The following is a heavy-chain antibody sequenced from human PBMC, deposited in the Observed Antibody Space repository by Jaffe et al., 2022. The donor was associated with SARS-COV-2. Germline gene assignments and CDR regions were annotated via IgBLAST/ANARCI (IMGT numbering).Heavy chain of an antibody. Sequence: QVQLVESGGGVVQPGRSLRLSCAASGFTFSSYAMHWVRQAPGKGLEWVAVISYDGSNKYYADSVKGRFTISRDNSKNTLYLQMNSLRAEDTAVYYCARDRTAMATNYYYYYGMDVWGQGTTVTVSS. D-gene: IGHD5-18*01. V-gene: IGHV3-30-3*01. CDR1: GFTFSSYA. J-gene: IGHJ6*02. CDR2: ISYDGSNK. CDR3: ARDRTAMATNYYYYYGMDV.